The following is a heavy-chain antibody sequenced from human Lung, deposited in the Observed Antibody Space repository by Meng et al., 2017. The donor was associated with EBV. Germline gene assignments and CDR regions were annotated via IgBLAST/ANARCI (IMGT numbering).Heavy chain of an antibody. CDR1: GFIFSDYN. J-gene: IGHJ5*02. CDR3: ARLTGTGWFDP. D-gene: IGHD1-7*01. CDR2: ISSGNSYI. V-gene: IGHV3-21*02. Sequence: EVQLVESGGXLVKPGXSLSLSCVASGFIFSDYNMNWLRQAPGKGLEWVSSISSGNSYIYYADSVKGRFSISRDNAKNSLSLQMNSLRADDTAVYYCARLTGTGWFDPWGQGTLVTVSS.